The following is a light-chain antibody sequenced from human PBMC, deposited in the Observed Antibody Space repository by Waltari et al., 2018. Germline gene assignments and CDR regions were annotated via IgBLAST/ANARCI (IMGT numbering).Light chain of an antibody. CDR3: SSYAGSNNVV. V-gene: IGLV2-8*01. Sequence: QSALTQPPSASGSPGQSVTISCTGTSNDVRGYNYVSWYQQHPGKAPKLMIYEVSKRPSGVPDRFSGSKSGYTASLTVSGLQAEDEADYFCSSYAGSNNVVFGGGTKLTVL. CDR1: SNDVRGYNY. CDR2: EVS. J-gene: IGLJ2*01.